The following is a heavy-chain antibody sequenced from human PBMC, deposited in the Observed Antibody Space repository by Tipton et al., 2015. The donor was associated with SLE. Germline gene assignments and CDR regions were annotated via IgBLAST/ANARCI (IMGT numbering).Heavy chain of an antibody. CDR3: AETGPVAY. V-gene: IGHV3-7*01. J-gene: IGHJ4*02. CDR1: GVSFNKYW. CDR2: IRQDGSEK. D-gene: IGHD2-21*01. Sequence: SLRLSCVASGVSFNKYWMIWVRQAPGKGLEWVANIRQDGSEKNYVDSVKGRFTISRDNAKNALYLQMNSLRVEDTAVYFCAETGPVAYWGQGTLVTVSS.